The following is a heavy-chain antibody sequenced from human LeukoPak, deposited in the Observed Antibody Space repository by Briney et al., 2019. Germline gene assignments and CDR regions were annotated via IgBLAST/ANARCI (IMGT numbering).Heavy chain of an antibody. V-gene: IGHV1-69*05. J-gene: IGHJ4*02. D-gene: IGHD3-10*01. CDR3: ARVSPYYYGSGFRYYFDY. CDR2: IIPIFGTA. CDR1: GGTFSSYA. Sequence: SVKVSCKASGGTFSSYAISWVRQAPGQGLEWMGGIIPIFGTANYAQKFQGRVTISTDESTSTAYMELSSLRSEDTAVYYCARVSPYYYGSGFRYYFDYWGQGTLVTVSS.